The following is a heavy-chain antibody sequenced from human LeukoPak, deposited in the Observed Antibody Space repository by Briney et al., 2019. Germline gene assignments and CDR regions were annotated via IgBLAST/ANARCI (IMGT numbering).Heavy chain of an antibody. V-gene: IGHV1-8*01. CDR1: GYTFTRYD. J-gene: IGHJ6*02. Sequence: ASVTVSCTASGYTFTRYDFNWVRQAPGQGLEWMGWMNPNNGNTGYAQKFQGRVTMTRSTSIDTAYMELNTLTSDDTAAYYCARGFYYYGLDVWGQGTTVTVSS. CDR3: ARGFYYYGLDV. CDR2: MNPNNGNT.